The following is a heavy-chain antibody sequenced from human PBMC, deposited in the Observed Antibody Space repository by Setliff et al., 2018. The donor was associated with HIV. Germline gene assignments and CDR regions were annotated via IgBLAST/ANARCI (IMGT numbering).Heavy chain of an antibody. Sequence: ASVKVSCKASGYSFSGYFIHWVRQAPGQGLEWVGRINPNSGDTDFAQRFQGRITMTRDTSISTAYLDLNRLRSDDTAVYYCARDKGYYYMDVWGKGITVTVSS. J-gene: IGHJ6*03. CDR3: ARDKGYYYMDV. V-gene: IGHV1-2*06. CDR2: INPNSGDT. CDR1: GYSFSGYF.